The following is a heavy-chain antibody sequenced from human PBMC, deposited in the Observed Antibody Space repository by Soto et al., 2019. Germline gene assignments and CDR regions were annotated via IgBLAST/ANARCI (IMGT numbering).Heavy chain of an antibody. CDR3: ARVRGSGSQTVNYYYYGVDV. V-gene: IGHV3-30-3*01. D-gene: IGHD3-10*01. CDR2: ISYDGSNK. J-gene: IGHJ6*02. Sequence: GGSLRLSCAASGFTFSSYAMHWVRQAPGKGLEWVAVISYDGSNKYYADSVKGRFTISRDNSKNTLYLQMNSLRAEDTAVYYWARVRGSGSQTVNYYYYGVDVWGQGTTVTVSS. CDR1: GFTFSSYA.